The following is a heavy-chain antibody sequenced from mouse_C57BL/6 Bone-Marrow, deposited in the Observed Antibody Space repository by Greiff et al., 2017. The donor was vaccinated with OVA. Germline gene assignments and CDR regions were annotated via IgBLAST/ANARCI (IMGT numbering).Heavy chain of an antibody. CDR1: GYSITSGYD. D-gene: IGHD2-5*01. Sequence: EVQLLESGPGMVKPSQSLSLSCTVTGYSITSGYDWHWIRHFPGNKLEWMGYISYSGSTNYNPSLKSRISITHDTSKNHFFLKLNSVTTEDTATYYCARGGSNYGFDYWGQGTTLTVSS. CDR2: ISYSGST. J-gene: IGHJ2*01. V-gene: IGHV3-1*01. CDR3: ARGGSNYGFDY.